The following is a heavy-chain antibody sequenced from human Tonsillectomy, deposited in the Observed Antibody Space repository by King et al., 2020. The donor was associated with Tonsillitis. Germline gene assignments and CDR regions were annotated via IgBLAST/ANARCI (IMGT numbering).Heavy chain of an antibody. D-gene: IGHD3-3*01. Sequence: MHWVRQAPGKCLEWVAVIAYDGSNKYYADSVKGRVTISRDNSKNTLYLQMNSLRAEDPAVYDCSRAKDYDFWSGYFDSWGQGTLVTV. CDR3: SRAKDYDFWSGYFDS. V-gene: IGHV3-30*04. CDR2: IAYDGSNK. J-gene: IGHJ4*02.